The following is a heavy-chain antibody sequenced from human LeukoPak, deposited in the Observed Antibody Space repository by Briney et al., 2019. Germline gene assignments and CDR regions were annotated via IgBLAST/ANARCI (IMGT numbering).Heavy chain of an antibody. Sequence: GGSLRLSCAASGFIFSSYEMNWVRRAPGKGLEWVSYISSSGSTIYYADSVKGRFTISRDNAKNSLYLQMNSLRAEDTAVYYCAELGITMIGGVWGKGTTVAISS. CDR2: ISSSGSTI. CDR3: AELGITMIGGV. CDR1: GFIFSSYE. J-gene: IGHJ6*04. D-gene: IGHD3-10*02. V-gene: IGHV3-48*03.